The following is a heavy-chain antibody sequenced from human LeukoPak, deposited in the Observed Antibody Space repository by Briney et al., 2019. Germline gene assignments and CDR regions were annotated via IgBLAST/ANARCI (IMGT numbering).Heavy chain of an antibody. V-gene: IGHV4-4*07. CDR2: IYTSGST. Sequence: PSETLSLTCTASGGSISSYYWSWIRQPAGKGLEWIGRIYTSGSTNYNPSLKSRVTMSVDTSENQFSLKLSSVTAADTAVYYCATQGMAYYDSSGLVDYWGQGTLVTVSS. CDR1: GGSISSYY. D-gene: IGHD3-22*01. CDR3: ATQGMAYYDSSGLVDY. J-gene: IGHJ4*02.